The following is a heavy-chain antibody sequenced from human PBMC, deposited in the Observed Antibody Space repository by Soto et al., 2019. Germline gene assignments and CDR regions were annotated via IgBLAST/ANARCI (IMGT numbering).Heavy chain of an antibody. V-gene: IGHV1-3*01. Sequence: QVQLVQSGAEVKKPGASVKVSCKASGYTFTSYAMHWVRQAPGQRLEWMGWINAGNGNTKYSQKFQGRVTITRDTSASTAYMELSSLRSEDTAVYYCARGGSGWYPNAYYFDYWGQGALVTVCS. D-gene: IGHD6-19*01. J-gene: IGHJ4*02. CDR3: ARGGSGWYPNAYYFDY. CDR1: GYTFTSYA. CDR2: INAGNGNT.